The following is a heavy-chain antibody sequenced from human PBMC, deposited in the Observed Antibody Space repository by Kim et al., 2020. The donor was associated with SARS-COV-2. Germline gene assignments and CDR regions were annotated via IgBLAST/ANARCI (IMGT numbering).Heavy chain of an antibody. CDR1: GGSISSYY. Sequence: SETLSLTCTVSGGSISSYYWTWIRQPPGKGLEWIGYISYSGGAKYHSSLRSRVTISMDTSKNHFSLNLNSVTAADTAVYYCAREGVRATGYFDYWGQGTPVTVSS. D-gene: IGHD1-26*01. CDR2: ISYSGGA. V-gene: IGHV4-59*01. CDR3: AREGVRATGYFDY. J-gene: IGHJ4*02.